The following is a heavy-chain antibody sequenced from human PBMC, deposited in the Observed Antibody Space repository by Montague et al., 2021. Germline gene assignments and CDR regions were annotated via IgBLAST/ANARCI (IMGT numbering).Heavy chain of an antibody. CDR1: GFSFSSLW. V-gene: IGHV3-74*01. D-gene: IGHD5-18*01. CDR2: ITSDGSDT. J-gene: IGHJ5*01. Sequence: RRLSSAASGFSFSSLWMHWVRQAPGKGLVWVSQITSDGSDTNYADSVKGRFTISRDNAKSTLYLQMNSLRDEDTAVYYCVRDRPTAWFDSWGQGTLVTVSS. CDR3: VRDRPTAWFDS.